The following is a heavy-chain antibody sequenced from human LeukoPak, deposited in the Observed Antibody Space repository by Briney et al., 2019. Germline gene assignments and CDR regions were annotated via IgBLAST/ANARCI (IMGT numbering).Heavy chain of an antibody. CDR2: IYYSGST. CDR1: GGSISSYY. J-gene: IGHJ4*02. CDR3: ARDTVIVVVPAAVFDY. Sequence: SETLSLTCTVSGGSISSYYWSWIRQPPGKGLEWIGYIYYSGSTDYNPSLKSRVTISVDTSKNQFSLKLSSVTAADTAVYYCARDTVIVVVPAAVFDYWGQGTLVTVSS. V-gene: IGHV4-59*12. D-gene: IGHD2-2*01.